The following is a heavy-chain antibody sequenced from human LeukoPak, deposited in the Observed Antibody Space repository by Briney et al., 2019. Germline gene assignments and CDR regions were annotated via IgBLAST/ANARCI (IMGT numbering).Heavy chain of an antibody. CDR1: GFTFSSYA. D-gene: IGHD6-19*01. J-gene: IGHJ6*03. CDR2: ISGSGGST. Sequence: PGGSLRLSCSASGFTFSSYAMSWVRQAPGKGLEWVSGISGSGGSTYYADSVKGRFTISRDNSKNTLYLQMDSLRADDTAVYYCAKSLYSGWFSRGYYYMDVWGKGTTVTISS. CDR3: AKSLYSGWFSRGYYYMDV. V-gene: IGHV3-23*01.